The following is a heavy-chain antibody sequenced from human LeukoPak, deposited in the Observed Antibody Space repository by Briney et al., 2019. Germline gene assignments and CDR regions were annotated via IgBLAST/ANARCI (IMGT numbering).Heavy chain of an antibody. CDR2: IRWNSGSI. CDR1: GFTFDDYA. D-gene: IGHD3-9*01. CDR3: ARDSYFDWLSLDY. V-gene: IGHV3-9*01. J-gene: IGHJ4*02. Sequence: GRSLRLSCAASGFTFDDYAMHWVRQAPGKGLEWVSGIRWNSGSIGYTDSVKGRFTISRDNAKNSLYLQMNSLRPEDTALYYCARDSYFDWLSLDYWGQGTLVTVSS.